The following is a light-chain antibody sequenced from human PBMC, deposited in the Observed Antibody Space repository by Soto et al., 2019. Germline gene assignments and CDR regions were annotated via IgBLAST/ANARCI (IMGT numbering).Light chain of an antibody. CDR2: GAS. Sequence: EIVMTQSPAPLSVSPGERATLSCRASQSVSSNLAWYQQKPGQAPRLLIYGASTRATGIPARFSGSGSETEFTLTISSLRPEDFAIYYCHQYNNWPSWTFGQGTKVDIK. CDR1: QSVSSN. CDR3: HQYNNWPSWT. J-gene: IGKJ1*01. V-gene: IGKV3-15*01.